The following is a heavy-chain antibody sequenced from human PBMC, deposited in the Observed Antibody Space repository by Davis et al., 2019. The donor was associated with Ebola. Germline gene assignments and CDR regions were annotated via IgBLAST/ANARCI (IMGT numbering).Heavy chain of an antibody. V-gene: IGHV3-30-3*01. J-gene: IGHJ6*02. Sequence: PGGSLRLSCAASGFTFSSYAMHWVRQAPGKGLKWVAVISYDGSNKYYADSVKGRFTISRDNAKNSLYLQMNSLRAEDTAVYYCARVVVPAARAYGMDVWGQGTTVTVSS. D-gene: IGHD2-2*01. CDR3: ARVVVPAARAYGMDV. CDR2: ISYDGSNK. CDR1: GFTFSSYA.